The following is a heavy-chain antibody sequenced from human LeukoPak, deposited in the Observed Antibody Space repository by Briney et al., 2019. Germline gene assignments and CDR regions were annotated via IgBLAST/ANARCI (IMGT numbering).Heavy chain of an antibody. D-gene: IGHD6-13*01. CDR1: GYTFTGYY. Sequence: ASVKVSCKASGYTFTGYYMHWVRQAPGQGLEWMGWINPNSGGTNYAQKFQGRVTMTRDTSISTAYMELSRLRSDDTAVYYCARGSAYSSSWYENWSQGTLVTVSS. CDR2: INPNSGGT. J-gene: IGHJ4*02. CDR3: ARGSAYSSSWYEN. V-gene: IGHV1-2*02.